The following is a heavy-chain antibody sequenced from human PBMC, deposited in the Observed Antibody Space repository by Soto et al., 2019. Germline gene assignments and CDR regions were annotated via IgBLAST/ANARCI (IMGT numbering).Heavy chain of an antibody. Sequence: QVQLVESGGGLVKPGGSLRLSCAASGFAFSDFYMSWTRQAPGKGLEWISYISGGGTTVFYADSVKGRFTISRDNAQKSFYLQMDSLTSEDTAIYYCARDREPSVYHGMAVWGQGTTVTVSS. V-gene: IGHV3-11*01. CDR1: GFAFSDFY. J-gene: IGHJ6*02. CDR2: ISGGGTTV. CDR3: ARDREPSVYHGMAV.